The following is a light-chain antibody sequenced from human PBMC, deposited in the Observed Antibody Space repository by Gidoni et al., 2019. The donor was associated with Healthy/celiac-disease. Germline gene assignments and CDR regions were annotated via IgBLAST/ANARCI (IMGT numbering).Light chain of an antibody. Sequence: VIWLTQSPSLLSPSTGDRVPLRRRMRQGISSYLAWYQQKPGKAPELLISSASTLQTGVPARFSGSGSGTDFTLTISCLQSEDFATYYCQQYNSFPLTFGGGTKVEIK. CDR2: SAS. V-gene: IGKV1D-8*01. CDR3: QQYNSFPLT. CDR1: QGISSY. J-gene: IGKJ4*01.